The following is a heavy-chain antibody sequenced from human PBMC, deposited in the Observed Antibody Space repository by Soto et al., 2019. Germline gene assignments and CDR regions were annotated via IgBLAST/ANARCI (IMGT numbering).Heavy chain of an antibody. D-gene: IGHD2-2*01. CDR1: GYTFITYG. CDR2: ITPYNGKA. CDR3: ARDTSHYFDH. V-gene: IGHV1-18*01. Sequence: GASVKVSCKASGYTFITYGVTWVRQAPGQGLEWMGWITPYNGKAHYAQKFQDRVTMTTDTVATTAYMELRSLTSDDSAMYFCARDTSHYFDHWGQGILVTVSS. J-gene: IGHJ4*02.